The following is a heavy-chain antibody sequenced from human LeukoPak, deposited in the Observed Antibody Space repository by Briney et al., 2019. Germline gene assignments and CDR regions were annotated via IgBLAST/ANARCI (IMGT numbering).Heavy chain of an antibody. V-gene: IGHV5-51*01. CDR2: IYPGDSDT. CDR1: GYSFTSYW. J-gene: IGHJ6*03. CDR3: ARQVAGSANTSYYYYYYYMDV. Sequence: RGESLKISCKGSGYSFTSYWIGWVRQMPGKGLEWMGIIYPGDSDTRYSPSFQGQVTISADKSISTAYLQWSSLKASDTAMYYCARQVAGSANTSYYYYYYYMDVWGKGTTVTISS. D-gene: IGHD6-19*01.